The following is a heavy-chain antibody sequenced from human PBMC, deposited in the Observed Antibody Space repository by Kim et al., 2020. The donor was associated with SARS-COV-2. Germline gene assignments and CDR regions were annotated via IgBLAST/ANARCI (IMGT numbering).Heavy chain of an antibody. CDR3: ARERGRTAVPYYYYGMDV. CDR1: GGSISSNGCY. CDR2: IYYSGST. D-gene: IGHD4-4*01. J-gene: IGHJ6*02. V-gene: IGHV4-31*03. Sequence: SETLSLTCTVSGGSISSNGCYLSWIRQHPGKGLEWIGYIYYSGSTYYNPSLRSRVTISIDTSKNQFSLKLTSVTAADTAVYYCARERGRTAVPYYYYGMDVWGQGTTVTVSS.